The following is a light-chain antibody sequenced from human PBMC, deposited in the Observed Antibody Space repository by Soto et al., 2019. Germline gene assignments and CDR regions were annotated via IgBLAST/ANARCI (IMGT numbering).Light chain of an antibody. J-gene: IGKJ1*01. CDR2: WAS. CDR1: QSVLYSSNNKNY. Sequence: DIVMTQSPDSLAVSLGERATINCKSSQSVLYSSNNKNYLAWYQQKPGQSPKLLIYWASTRESGVPDRFSGSGSGTDFTLTISSLQAEDVAVYYCQQYYSNPQAFGQGTKVEIK. V-gene: IGKV4-1*01. CDR3: QQYYSNPQA.